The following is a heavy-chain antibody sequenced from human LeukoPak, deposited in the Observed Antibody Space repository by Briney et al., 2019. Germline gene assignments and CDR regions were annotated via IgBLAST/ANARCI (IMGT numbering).Heavy chain of an antibody. D-gene: IGHD3-22*01. V-gene: IGHV4-30-4*01. J-gene: IGHJ3*02. CDR2: IYYSGST. Sequence: SETLSLTCTVSGGSISSGDYYWRWIRQPPGKGLEWIGYIYYSGSTYYNPSLKSRVTISVDTSKNQFSLKLSSVTAADTAVYYCAGSYDSSDSGAFDIWGQGTMVTVSS. CDR3: AGSYDSSDSGAFDI. CDR1: GGSISSGDYY.